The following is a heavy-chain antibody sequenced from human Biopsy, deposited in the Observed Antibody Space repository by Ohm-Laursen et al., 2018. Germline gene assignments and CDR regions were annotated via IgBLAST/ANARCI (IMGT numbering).Heavy chain of an antibody. CDR2: ISYDGSGE. J-gene: IGHJ2*01. CDR1: GFTYTSYA. D-gene: IGHD4-11*01. CDR3: ARDGKRWDYSTYFSWHFDL. V-gene: IGHV3-30*03. Sequence: SLRLSCTASGFTYTSYAMHWVRQAPGKGLEWVAVISYDGSGEYYADSLQGRFIISRDNPKNTVDLQMNSLRAEDTAVYFCARDGKRWDYSTYFSWHFDLWGRGTLVTVSS.